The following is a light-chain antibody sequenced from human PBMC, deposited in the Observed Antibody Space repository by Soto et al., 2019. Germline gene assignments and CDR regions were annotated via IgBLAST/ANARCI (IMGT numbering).Light chain of an antibody. CDR3: LQYISPGA. CDR1: QSVSSN. Sequence: LSRGIRAKLSFRASQSVSSNLAWYQQKPGQAPRLLIYGASNRATGIPDRFSGSGSGTGFTLTMSRVGPDDIAVDYCLQYISPGALGQGTKVDIK. V-gene: IGKV3-20*01. CDR2: GAS. J-gene: IGKJ1*01.